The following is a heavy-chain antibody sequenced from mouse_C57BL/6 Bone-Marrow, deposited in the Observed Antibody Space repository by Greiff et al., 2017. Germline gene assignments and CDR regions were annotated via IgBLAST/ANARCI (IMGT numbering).Heavy chain of an antibody. D-gene: IGHD2-4*01. V-gene: IGHV1-64*01. CDR3: ASHYDYATWFAY. CDR1: GYTFTSYW. CDR2: IHPNSGST. J-gene: IGHJ3*01. Sequence: QVQLQQPGAELVKPGASVKLSCKASGYTFTSYWMHWVKQRPGQGLEWIGMIHPNSGSTNYNEQFKSKATLTVDKSSSTSYMQLSSLTSEDSAVYYCASHYDYATWFAYWGQGTLVTVSA.